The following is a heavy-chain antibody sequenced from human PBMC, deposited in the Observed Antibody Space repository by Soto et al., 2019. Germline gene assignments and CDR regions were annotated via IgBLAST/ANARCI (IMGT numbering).Heavy chain of an antibody. CDR2: IHYSGST. D-gene: IGHD2-2*01. CDR1: GGSITGGSY. J-gene: IGHJ6*02. V-gene: IGHV4-31*03. Sequence: QVQLQESGPGLVRPSQTLSLSCTVSGGSITGGSYWSWIRQFPGTGLEWIGYIHYSGSTFYNPSLQSRLTISVDTSKNQFYLSLRSVTAADTAFYYCVRDSISLPKYLYHGLDVWGHGTTVTVSS. CDR3: VRDSISLPKYLYHGLDV.